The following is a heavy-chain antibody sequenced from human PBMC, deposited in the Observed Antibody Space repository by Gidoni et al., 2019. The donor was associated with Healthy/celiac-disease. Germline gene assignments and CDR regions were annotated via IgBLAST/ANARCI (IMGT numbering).Heavy chain of an antibody. CDR3: ARGRGYDILTGYASYYFDY. V-gene: IGHV1-46*03. D-gene: IGHD3-9*01. CDR2: INPSGGST. CDR1: GYTFTSYY. Sequence: QVQLVQSGAEVKKPGASVKVSCKASGYTFTSYYMHWVRQAPGQGLEWMGIINPSGGSTSYAQKFQGRVTMTRDTSTSTVYMELSSLRSEDTAVYYCARGRGYDILTGYASYYFDYWGQGTLVTVSS. J-gene: IGHJ4*02.